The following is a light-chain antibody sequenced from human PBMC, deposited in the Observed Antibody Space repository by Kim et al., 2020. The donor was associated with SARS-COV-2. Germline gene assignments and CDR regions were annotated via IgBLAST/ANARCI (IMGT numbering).Light chain of an antibody. CDR1: QSISSW. V-gene: IGKV1-5*03. Sequence: AAVGDRVTITCRASQSISSWLAWYQQKPGKAPKLLIYKASSLESGVPSRFSGSGSGTEFTLTISSLQPDDFATYYCQQYNSYSPYTFGQGTKLEI. J-gene: IGKJ2*01. CDR2: KAS. CDR3: QQYNSYSPYT.